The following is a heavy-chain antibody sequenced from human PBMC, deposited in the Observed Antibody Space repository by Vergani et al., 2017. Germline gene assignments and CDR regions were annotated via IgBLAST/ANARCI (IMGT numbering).Heavy chain of an antibody. CDR1: GGTFSSYT. Sequence: QVQLVQSGAEVKKPGSSVKVSCKASGGTFSSYTISWVRQAPGQGLEWMGRIIPILGIANYAKKFQGRVTITADKSTSTAYMELSRLRSEDTAVYYCARGKRNPYYFDYWGQGTLVTVSS. CDR3: ARGKRNPYYFDY. D-gene: IGHD1-14*01. CDR2: IIPILGIA. J-gene: IGHJ4*02. V-gene: IGHV1-69*02.